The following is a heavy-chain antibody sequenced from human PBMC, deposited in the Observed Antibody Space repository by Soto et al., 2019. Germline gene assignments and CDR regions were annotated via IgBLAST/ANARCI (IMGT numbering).Heavy chain of an antibody. J-gene: IGHJ4*02. Sequence: GGSLRLSCAASGFTFSSYTMNWVRQAPGKGLEWVSSISSSSSYIYYADSVKGRFTISRDNAKNSLYLQMNGLRAEDTAVYYCARIFIIGTPRASSSDYWCPGLLVTLSS. CDR2: ISSSSSYI. CDR1: GFTFSSYT. V-gene: IGHV3-21*01. CDR3: ARIFIIGTPRASSSDY. D-gene: IGHD1-20*01.